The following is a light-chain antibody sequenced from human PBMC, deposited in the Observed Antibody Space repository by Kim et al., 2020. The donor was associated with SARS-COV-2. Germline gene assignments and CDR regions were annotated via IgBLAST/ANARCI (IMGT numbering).Light chain of an antibody. CDR3: QQYGDLPFT. CDR2: DAF. Sequence: ASVGDRVTITCQASQDISNFVNWYQQKPGKAPKLLISDAFDLEMGVPSRFSGSASGPGFTLTITNLQPEDFATYYCQQYGDLPFTFGQGTRLEIK. CDR1: QDISNF. J-gene: IGKJ5*01. V-gene: IGKV1-33*01.